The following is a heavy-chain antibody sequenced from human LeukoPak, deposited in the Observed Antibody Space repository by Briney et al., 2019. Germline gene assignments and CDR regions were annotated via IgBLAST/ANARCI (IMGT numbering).Heavy chain of an antibody. CDR2: ITPSGDGT. CDR1: GFTFSSPA. Sequence: PGGSLRLSCAASGFTFSSPAMSWVRQTPGKGLEWVSSITPSGDGTYYAASVKGRFTISRDNSKNTLYLQMDSLRADDTAKYYCARIGHDLYQTFDSWGHGTLITVSS. V-gene: IGHV3-23*01. D-gene: IGHD2-2*01. J-gene: IGHJ5*01. CDR3: ARIGHDLYQTFDS.